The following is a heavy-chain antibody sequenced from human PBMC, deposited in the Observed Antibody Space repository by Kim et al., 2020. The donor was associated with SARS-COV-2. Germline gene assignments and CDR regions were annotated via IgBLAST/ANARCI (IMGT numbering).Heavy chain of an antibody. V-gene: IGHV3-66*01. J-gene: IGHJ4*02. D-gene: IGHD4-17*01. CDR2: IYSGGST. CDR3: ARGFSVTTFDY. Sequence: GGSLRLSCAASGFTVSSNYMSWVRQAPGKGLEWVSVIYSGGSTYYADSVKGRFTISRDNSKNTLYLQMNSLRAEDTALYYCARGFSVTTFDYWGQGTLVTVSS. CDR1: GFTVSSNY.